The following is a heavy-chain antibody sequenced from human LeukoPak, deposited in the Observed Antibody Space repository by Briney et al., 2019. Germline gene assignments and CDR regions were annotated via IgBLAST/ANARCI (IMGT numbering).Heavy chain of an antibody. D-gene: IGHD1-14*01. J-gene: IGHJ6*02. V-gene: IGHV3-7*01. CDR1: GFTFSSYW. CDR3: ARGTRYYYYYYGMDV. CDR2: IKQDGSEK. Sequence: GGSMRFSCAASGFTFSSYWMSWVRQAPGKGLEWVANIKQDGSEKYYVDSVKGRFTISRDNAKNSLYLQMNSLRAEDTAVYYCARGTRYYYYYYGMDVWGQGTTVTVSS.